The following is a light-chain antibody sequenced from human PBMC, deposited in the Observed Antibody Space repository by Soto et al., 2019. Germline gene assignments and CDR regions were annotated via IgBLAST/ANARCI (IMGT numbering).Light chain of an antibody. Sequence: EMVLTQSPRTMSLSSGERATRSCRASQSLRSTSLAWYQQKPGQAPRLLIYGISKRAPDIPDRFSGSGSGTEFTPTISSLQPEDFATYYCQQHGKWPITFGQGTRPENK. CDR3: QQHGKWPIT. V-gene: IGKV3-20*01. CDR1: QSLRSTS. J-gene: IGKJ5*01. CDR2: GIS.